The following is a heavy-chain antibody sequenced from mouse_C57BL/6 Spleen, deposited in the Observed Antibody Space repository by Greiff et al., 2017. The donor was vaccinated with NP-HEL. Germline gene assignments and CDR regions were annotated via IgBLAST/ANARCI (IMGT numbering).Heavy chain of an antibody. Sequence: QVQLQQPGAELVMPGASVKLSCKASGYTFTSYWMHWVKQRPGQGLEWIGEIDPSDSYTNYNQKFKGKSTLTVDKSSSTAYMQLSSLTSEDSAVYYCANAEPHFAYWGQGTLVTVSA. CDR1: GYTFTSYW. J-gene: IGHJ3*01. V-gene: IGHV1-69*01. CDR2: IDPSDSYT. CDR3: ANAEPHFAY.